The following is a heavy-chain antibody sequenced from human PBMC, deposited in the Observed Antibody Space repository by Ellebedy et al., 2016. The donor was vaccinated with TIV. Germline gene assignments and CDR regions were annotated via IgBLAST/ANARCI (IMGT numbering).Heavy chain of an antibody. CDR3: ARGPPYYDSSGYYYELQSWFDP. Sequence: ASVKVSXXASGYTFTGYYMHWVRQAPGQGLEWMGWINPNSGGTNYAQKFQGRVTMTRDTSISTAYMELSRLRSDDTAVYYCARGPPYYDSSGYYYELQSWFDPWGQGTLVTVSS. J-gene: IGHJ5*02. V-gene: IGHV1-2*02. CDR2: INPNSGGT. CDR1: GYTFTGYY. D-gene: IGHD3-22*01.